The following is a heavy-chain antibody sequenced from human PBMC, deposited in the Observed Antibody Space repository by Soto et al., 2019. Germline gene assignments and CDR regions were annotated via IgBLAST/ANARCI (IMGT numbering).Heavy chain of an antibody. CDR2: ISSSSGTT. CDR1: GFTFSSYS. D-gene: IGHD3-3*01. CDR3: AGSITSRFDP. J-gene: IGHJ5*02. V-gene: IGHV3-48*01. Sequence: GGSLRLSCAASGFTFSSYSMNWVRQAPGKGLEWVSYISSSSGTTYYADSVRGRFTISRDNAKNSLFLQMNSLRAEDTAVYYCAGSITSRFDPWGQGTLVTVSS.